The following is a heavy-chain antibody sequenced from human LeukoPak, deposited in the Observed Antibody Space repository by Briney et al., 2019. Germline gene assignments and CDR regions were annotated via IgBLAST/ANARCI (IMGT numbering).Heavy chain of an antibody. Sequence: ASVKVSCKTSGYPFRGDSMHWVRQAPGQGLEWMGWINPNSGGTNYAQKFQGRVTMTRDTSISTAYMELSRLRSDDTAVYYCARGPALYSSSWYPPDYWGQGTLVTVSS. J-gene: IGHJ4*02. CDR3: ARGPALYSSSWYPPDY. CDR2: INPNSGGT. D-gene: IGHD6-13*01. CDR1: GYPFRGDS. V-gene: IGHV1-2*02.